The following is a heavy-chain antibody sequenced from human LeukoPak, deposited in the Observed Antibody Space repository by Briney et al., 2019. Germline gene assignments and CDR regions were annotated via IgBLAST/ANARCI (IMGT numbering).Heavy chain of an antibody. J-gene: IGHJ4*02. CDR3: AKDARRTSGWYFFDY. Sequence: GGSLRLSCAASGFAFSSQAMGWVRQAPGKGLEWVSVISDSGSITYYADSVKGRFTVSRDNSKNTLFLQMNSLRAEDTAVYYCAKDARRTSGWYFFDYWGQGTLVTVSS. CDR1: GFAFSSQA. V-gene: IGHV3-23*01. CDR2: ISDSGSIT. D-gene: IGHD6-19*01.